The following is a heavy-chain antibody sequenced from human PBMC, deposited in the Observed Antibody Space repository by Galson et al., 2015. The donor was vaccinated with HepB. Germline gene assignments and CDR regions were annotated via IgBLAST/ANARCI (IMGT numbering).Heavy chain of an antibody. Sequence: LRLSCAASGFTVSSNYMSWVRQPPGKGLEWIGEINHSGSTNYNPSLKSRVTISVDTSKNQFSLKLSSVAAADTAVYYCARKGINWFDPWGQGTLVTVSS. V-gene: IGHV4-34*01. CDR2: INHSGST. CDR1: GFTVSSNY. D-gene: IGHD2-15*01. J-gene: IGHJ5*02. CDR3: ARKGINWFDP.